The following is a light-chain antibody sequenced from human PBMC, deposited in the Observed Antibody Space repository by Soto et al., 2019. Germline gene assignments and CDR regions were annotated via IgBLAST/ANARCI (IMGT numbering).Light chain of an antibody. CDR1: QSLSSW. V-gene: IGKV1-5*01. J-gene: IGKJ2*01. CDR3: QQYNSYPYT. Sequence: DIPMTQSPSTLSASVGDRVTITCRASQSLSSWLAWYQQRPGKAPKLLIYDASSLESGVPSRFSGFGSGTEFTLPISSLQPDDFATYYCQQYNSYPYTFGQGTKLAIK. CDR2: DAS.